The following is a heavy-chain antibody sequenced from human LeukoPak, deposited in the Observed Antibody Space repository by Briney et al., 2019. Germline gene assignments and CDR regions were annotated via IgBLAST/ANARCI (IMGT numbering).Heavy chain of an antibody. CDR3: ARDPGQYEILTSYSGDFDY. CDR1: GYTFTGYY. CDR2: INPNSGGT. J-gene: IGHJ4*02. V-gene: IGHV1-2*02. D-gene: IGHD3-9*01. Sequence: ASVKDSCQASGYTFTGYYMHWVRQAPGQGLEWMGWINPNSGGTNYAQKFQGRATMTRDTSTSTVYMELSSLRYEDTAVYYCARDPGQYEILTSYSGDFDYWGQGTLVTVSS.